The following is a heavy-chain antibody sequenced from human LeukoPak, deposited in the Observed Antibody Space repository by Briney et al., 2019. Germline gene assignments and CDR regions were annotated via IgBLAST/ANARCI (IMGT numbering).Heavy chain of an antibody. D-gene: IGHD3-3*01. Sequence: GGSLRLSCAASGFTFSSYSMNWVRQAPGKGLEWVSSISSSSSYIYYADSVKGRFTISRDNAKNSLYLQMNSLRAEDTAAYYCAREIAADFWSGCPDYWGQGTLVTVSS. J-gene: IGHJ4*02. V-gene: IGHV3-21*01. CDR2: ISSSSSYI. CDR3: AREIAADFWSGCPDY. CDR1: GFTFSSYS.